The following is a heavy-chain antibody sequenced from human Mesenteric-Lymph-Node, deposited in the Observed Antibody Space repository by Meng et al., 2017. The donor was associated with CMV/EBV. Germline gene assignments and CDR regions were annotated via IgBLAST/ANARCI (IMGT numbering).Heavy chain of an antibody. CDR1: GGSISSYY. Sequence: SETLSLTCTVSGGSISSYYWSWIRQPPGKGLEWIGYIYYSGSTNYNPSLKSRVTISVDTSKNQFSLKLSSVTAADTAVYYCAESPRIVVVPAAILSRKADYYYGMDVWGQGTTVTVSS. D-gene: IGHD2-2*02. V-gene: IGHV4-59*01. CDR2: IYYSGST. J-gene: IGHJ6*02. CDR3: AESPRIVVVPAAILSRKADYYYGMDV.